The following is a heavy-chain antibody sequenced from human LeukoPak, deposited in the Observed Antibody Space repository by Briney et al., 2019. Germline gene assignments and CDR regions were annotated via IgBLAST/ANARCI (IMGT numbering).Heavy chain of an antibody. V-gene: IGHV3-49*03. J-gene: IGHJ4*02. Sequence: GGSLRLSCTASGFTFGDYAMSWFRQAPGKGLERVGFIRSKAYGGTTEYAASVKGRFTISRDDSKSIAYLQMNSLKTEDTAVYYCTRDSVNKEYYFDYWGQGTLVTVSS. CDR1: GFTFGDYA. CDR2: IRSKAYGGTT. CDR3: TRDSVNKEYYFDY. D-gene: IGHD1/OR15-1a*01.